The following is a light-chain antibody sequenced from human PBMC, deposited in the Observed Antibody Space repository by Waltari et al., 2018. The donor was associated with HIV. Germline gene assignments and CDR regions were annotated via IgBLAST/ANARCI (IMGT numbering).Light chain of an antibody. CDR3: ALFTDDSTLL. J-gene: IGLJ2*01. Sequence: SAVTQPASVSGLPGQSITISCTGDDHDFDVYNFVSWYQQHPGKLPRLLLYDVDTRASGIPARFSGSRSGHTASLNISGLRAEDEADYYCALFTDDSTLLFGGGTKVTVL. V-gene: IGLV2-14*03. CDR2: DVD. CDR1: DHDFDVYNF.